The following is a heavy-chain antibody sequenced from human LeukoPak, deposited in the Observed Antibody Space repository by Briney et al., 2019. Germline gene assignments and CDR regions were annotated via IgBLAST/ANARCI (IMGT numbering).Heavy chain of an antibody. CDR1: GYTFTGYY. D-gene: IGHD2-15*01. CDR3: ARGRPCSGGSCYLRRWFDP. J-gene: IGHJ5*02. Sequence: ASVKVSCKASGYTFTGYYMHWVRQAPGQGLEWMGWINPNSGGTNYAQKFQGRVTVTRDTSISTAYMELSRLRSDDTAVYYCARGRPCSGGSCYLRRWFDPWGQGTLVTVSS. V-gene: IGHV1-2*02. CDR2: INPNSGGT.